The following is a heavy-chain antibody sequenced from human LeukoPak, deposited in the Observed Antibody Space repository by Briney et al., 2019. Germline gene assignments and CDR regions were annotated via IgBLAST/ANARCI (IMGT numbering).Heavy chain of an antibody. D-gene: IGHD6-13*01. Sequence: GGSLRLSCAASGFTFSSYWMHWVRQAPGKGLVWVSRINTDGGSTSYADSAKGRFTISRDNAKNTLYLQMNSLRAEDTAVYYCATLGSRWQLDYWGQGTLVTVSS. CDR3: ATLGSRWQLDY. V-gene: IGHV3-74*01. J-gene: IGHJ4*02. CDR1: GFTFSSYW. CDR2: INTDGGST.